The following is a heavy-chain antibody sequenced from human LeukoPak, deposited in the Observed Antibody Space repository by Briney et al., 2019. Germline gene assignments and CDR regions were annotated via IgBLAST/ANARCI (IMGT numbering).Heavy chain of an antibody. V-gene: IGHV5-51*01. J-gene: IGHJ3*01. Sequence: GESLKISCKGSGYSFPSHWIDWVRQRPGKGLEWMGSIYPGDSDIRYSPSFQGQITISADKSISTIYLRWYSLKASDTAMYYCARHGVADAFDFWGRGTMLTVSS. CDR2: IYPGDSDI. CDR3: ARHGVADAFDF. CDR1: GYSFPSHW.